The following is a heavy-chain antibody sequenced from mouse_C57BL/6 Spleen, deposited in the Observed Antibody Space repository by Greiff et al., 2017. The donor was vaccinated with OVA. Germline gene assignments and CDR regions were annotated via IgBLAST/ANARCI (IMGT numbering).Heavy chain of an antibody. D-gene: IGHD2-4*01. J-gene: IGHJ2*01. Sequence: QVHVKQSGAELVKPGASVKLSCKASGYTFTEYTIHWVKQRSGQGLEWIGWFYPGSGSIQYNEKFKDKATLTADKSSGTVYMELSRLTSEDSAVYFCARHEGYYDYDGAGCDYWGQGTTLTVSS. CDR3: ARHEGYYDYDGAGCDY. CDR1: GYTFTEYT. V-gene: IGHV1-62-2*01. CDR2: FYPGSGSI.